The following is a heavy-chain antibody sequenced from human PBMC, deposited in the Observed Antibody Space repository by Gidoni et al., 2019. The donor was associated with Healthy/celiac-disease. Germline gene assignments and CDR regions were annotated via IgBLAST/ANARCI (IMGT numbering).Heavy chain of an antibody. D-gene: IGHD6-13*01. V-gene: IGHV1-69*01. Sequence: QVQLVQSGAEVKKPGSSVKVSCKASGGTFSSYAISWVRQAPGQGLEWMGGIIPIFGTANYAQKFQGRVTITADESTSTAYMELSSLRSEDTAVYYCASPIPVLYIAAAGPAFDYWGQGTLVTVSS. CDR2: IIPIFGTA. CDR3: ASPIPVLYIAAAGPAFDY. CDR1: GGTFSSYA. J-gene: IGHJ4*02.